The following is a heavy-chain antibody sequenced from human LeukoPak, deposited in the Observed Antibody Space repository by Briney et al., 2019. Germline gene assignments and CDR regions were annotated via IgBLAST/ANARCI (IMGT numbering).Heavy chain of an antibody. Sequence: PGRSLRLSCAASGFTFDDYAMHWVRQAPGKGLEWVSGISWNSGSIGYADSVKGRFTISRDNAKNSLYLQMNSLRAEDTALYYCAKDMGRWIQLWLPAFDIWGQGTMVTVSP. V-gene: IGHV3-9*01. CDR3: AKDMGRWIQLWLPAFDI. CDR2: ISWNSGSI. J-gene: IGHJ3*02. CDR1: GFTFDDYA. D-gene: IGHD5-18*01.